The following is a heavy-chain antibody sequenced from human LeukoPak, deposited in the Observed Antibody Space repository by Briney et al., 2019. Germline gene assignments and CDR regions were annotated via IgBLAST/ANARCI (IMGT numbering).Heavy chain of an antibody. Sequence: GRSLRLSCAASGFTFDDYAMHWVRQAPGKGLEWASGISWNSGSIGYADSVKGRFTISRDNAKNSLYLQMNSLRAEDTALYYCAKDSSSWYLGQLDYWGQGTLVTVSS. CDR1: GFTFDDYA. CDR2: ISWNSGSI. CDR3: AKDSSSWYLGQLDY. D-gene: IGHD6-13*01. V-gene: IGHV3-9*01. J-gene: IGHJ4*02.